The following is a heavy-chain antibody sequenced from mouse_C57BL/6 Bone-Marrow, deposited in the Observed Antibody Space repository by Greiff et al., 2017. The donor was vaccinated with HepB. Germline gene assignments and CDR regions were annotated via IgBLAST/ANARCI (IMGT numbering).Heavy chain of an antibody. J-gene: IGHJ3*01. Sequence: EVQGVESGGDLVKPGGSLKLSCAASGFTFSSYGMSWVRQTPDKRLEWVATISSGGSYTYYPDSVKGRFTISRDNAKNTLYLQMSSLKSEDTALYYCARDRDGNYVNWFAYWGQGTLVTVSA. CDR2: ISSGGSYT. CDR3: ARDRDGNYVNWFAY. V-gene: IGHV5-6*01. D-gene: IGHD2-1*01. CDR1: GFTFSSYG.